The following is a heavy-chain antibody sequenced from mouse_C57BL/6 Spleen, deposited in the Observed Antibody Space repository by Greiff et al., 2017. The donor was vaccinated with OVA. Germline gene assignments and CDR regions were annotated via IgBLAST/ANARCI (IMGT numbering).Heavy chain of an antibody. CDR3: ARGEGNYAIDV. CDR1: GYTFTSYW. V-gene: IGHV1-50*01. Sequence: QVQLQQPGAELVKPGASVKLSCKASGYTFTSYWMQWVKQRPGQGLEWIGEIDPSDSYTNYNQKFKGKATLTVDTSSSTAYMQLSSLTSEDSAVYYCARGEGNYAIDVWGTGTTVTVSS. J-gene: IGHJ1*03. D-gene: IGHD2-1*01. CDR2: IDPSDSYT.